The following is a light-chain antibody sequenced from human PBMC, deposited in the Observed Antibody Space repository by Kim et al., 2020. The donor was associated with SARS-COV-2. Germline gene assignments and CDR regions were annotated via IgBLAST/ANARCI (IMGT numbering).Light chain of an antibody. CDR1: NIGRQS. CDR2: YDT. V-gene: IGLV3-21*04. CDR3: QVWDSSSDHVV. Sequence: APGKPTTITCGGNNIGRQSVHWYQQKPGHAPVLVIYYDTNRPSGIPERFSGSNSGNTATLTISRVEVGDEADYYCQVWDSSSDHVVFGGGTQLTVL. J-gene: IGLJ2*01.